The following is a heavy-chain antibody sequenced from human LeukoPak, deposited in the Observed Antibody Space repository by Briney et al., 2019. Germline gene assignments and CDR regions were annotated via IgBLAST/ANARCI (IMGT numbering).Heavy chain of an antibody. J-gene: IGHJ4*02. V-gene: IGHV4-31*03. CDR1: GGSISSGGYY. CDR3: ARAPTTHYYFDY. CDR2: IYYSGST. Sequence: SQTLSLTCTVSGGSISSGGYYWSWIRQHPGKGLEWIGYIYYSGSTYYNPSLKSRVTISVDTSKNQFSLKLSSVTAADTAVYYCARAPTTHYYFDYWGQGTLVTVSS. D-gene: IGHD5-12*01.